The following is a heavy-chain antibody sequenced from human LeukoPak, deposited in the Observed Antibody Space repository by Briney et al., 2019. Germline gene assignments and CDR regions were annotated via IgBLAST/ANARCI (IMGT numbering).Heavy chain of an antibody. CDR3: ARSRPAAGDY. D-gene: IGHD6-13*01. Sequence: PGRSLRLSCAASGFTFSNYAMHWVRQAPGKGLEWVALISYDGGDKEYADSVKGRFTISRDISKNTLYQQMNSLRAEDTAVYYCARSRPAAGDYWGQGTLVTVSS. CDR2: ISYDGGDK. CDR1: GFTFSNYA. V-gene: IGHV3-30*03. J-gene: IGHJ4*02.